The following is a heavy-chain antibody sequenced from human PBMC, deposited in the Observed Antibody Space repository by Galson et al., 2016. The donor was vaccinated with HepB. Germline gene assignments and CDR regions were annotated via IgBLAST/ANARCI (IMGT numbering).Heavy chain of an antibody. V-gene: IGHV3-33*01. J-gene: IGHJ4*02. D-gene: IGHD2-2*01. Sequence: SLRLSCAASGFMFTNYAIHWVRQAPGKGLEWVAVIWYDGSNKYYADSVKGRFTLSRDISKNTLLLQMNSLRADDTAVYYCTRELKPSAIDYWGQGTLVTVSS. CDR3: TRELKPSAIDY. CDR1: GFMFTNYA. CDR2: IWYDGSNK.